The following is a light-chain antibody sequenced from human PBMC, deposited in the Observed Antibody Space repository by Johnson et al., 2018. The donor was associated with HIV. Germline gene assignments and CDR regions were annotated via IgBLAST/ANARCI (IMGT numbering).Light chain of an antibody. Sequence: QSVLTQPPSVSAAPGQKVTISCSGSSSNIGRNYVSWYQQLPGTGPKLLIFDNNKRPTGITDLFSGSKSGTSATLGITGLQPGDEADDYCGSWDSSLSAYVFGTGTKVTVL. V-gene: IGLV1-51*01. CDR1: SSNIGRNY. CDR2: DNN. CDR3: GSWDSSLSAYV. J-gene: IGLJ1*01.